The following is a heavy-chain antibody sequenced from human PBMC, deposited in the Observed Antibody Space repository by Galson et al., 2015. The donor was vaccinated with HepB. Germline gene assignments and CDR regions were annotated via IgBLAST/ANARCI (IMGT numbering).Heavy chain of an antibody. CDR3: ARGYNWNSGNWFDP. Sequence: SVKVSCKASGGTFSSYVISWVRQAPGQGLEWMGRIIPILNITIYAQNFQGRVTITADKSTKTAKMELSSLTSEDTAVYYCARGYNWNSGNWFDPWGQGTLVTVSS. V-gene: IGHV1-69*04. D-gene: IGHD1-7*01. J-gene: IGHJ5*02. CDR2: IIPILNIT. CDR1: GGTFSSYV.